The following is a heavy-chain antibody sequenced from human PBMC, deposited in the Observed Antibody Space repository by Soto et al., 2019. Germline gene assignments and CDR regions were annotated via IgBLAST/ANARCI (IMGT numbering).Heavy chain of an antibody. D-gene: IGHD1-1*01. J-gene: IGHJ6*03. CDR1: GFTLSSYG. CDR2: IWYDGSNK. Sequence: QVQLVESGGGVVQPGRSLRLSCAASGFTLSSYGMHWVRQAPGKGLEWVAVIWYDGSNKYYADSVKGRFTISRDNSKNTLYLQMNSLRADDTAVYYCARGTGNPYYYYYYMDVWGKGTTVTVSS. V-gene: IGHV3-33*01. CDR3: ARGTGNPYYYYYYMDV.